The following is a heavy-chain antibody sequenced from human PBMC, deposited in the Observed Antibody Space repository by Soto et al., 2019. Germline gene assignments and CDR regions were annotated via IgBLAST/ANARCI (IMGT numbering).Heavy chain of an antibody. CDR1: GFTFSNYY. V-gene: IGHV3-11*01. CDR2: ISTSGTNT. CDR3: ARDGVLFRAGFDS. Sequence: QVQLVESGGGLVKPGGSLRLSCAVSGFTFSNYYMAWIRQAPGKGLEWVSYISTSGTNTFYADSVKDRFTISRDNAENSLFLHMDSLGVEDTAVYFCARDGVLFRAGFDSWGQGTLVTVAS. D-gene: IGHD3-16*01. J-gene: IGHJ4*02.